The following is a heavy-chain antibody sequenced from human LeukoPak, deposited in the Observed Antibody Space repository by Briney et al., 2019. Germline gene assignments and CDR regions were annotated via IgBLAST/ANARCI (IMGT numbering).Heavy chain of an antibody. V-gene: IGHV1-8*01. CDR1: GYTLTSDD. CDR2: MNPNSGNT. D-gene: IGHD6-19*01. J-gene: IGHJ4*02. CDR3: TRGTRIAGAGTSQRKQFDY. Sequence: GASVKVSCKASGYTLTSDDINWVRQATGQGPEWLGWMNPNSGNTGYAQKFQGRVTITRNTSIDTAYMELSSLRSEDAAVYYCTRGTRIAGAGTSQRKQFDYWGQGTLVTVSS.